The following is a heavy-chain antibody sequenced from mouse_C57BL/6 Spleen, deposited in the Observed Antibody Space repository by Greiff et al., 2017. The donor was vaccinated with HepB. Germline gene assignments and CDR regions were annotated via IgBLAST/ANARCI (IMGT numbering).Heavy chain of an antibody. Sequence: VQLKESGPGMVKPSQSLSLTCTVSGYSITSGYDWHWNRHFPGNKLEWMGYISYSGSTNYNPSIKIRISNTHETSKNHFFLKLNSVTTGDTATYYCARGYGKKFAYWGQGTLVTVSA. D-gene: IGHD2-10*02. CDR2: ISYSGST. CDR1: GYSITSGYD. J-gene: IGHJ3*01. CDR3: ARGYGKKFAY. V-gene: IGHV3-1*01.